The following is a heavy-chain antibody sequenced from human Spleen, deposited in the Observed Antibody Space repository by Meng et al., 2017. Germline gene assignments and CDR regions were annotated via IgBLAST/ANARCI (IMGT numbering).Heavy chain of an antibody. D-gene: IGHD3-10*02. CDR2: IYYSGTT. CDR3: ARVSVRGFYGVDV. J-gene: IGHJ6*02. V-gene: IGHV4-39*07. Sequence: LSCTVSGGSINSGDYHWGWIRQPPGKGLEWTGSIYYSGTTFYNPSLKSRVTISIDTSTNQFSLKLTSVTAADKAVYYCARVSVRGFYGVDVWGQGTTVTVSS. CDR1: GGSINSGDYH.